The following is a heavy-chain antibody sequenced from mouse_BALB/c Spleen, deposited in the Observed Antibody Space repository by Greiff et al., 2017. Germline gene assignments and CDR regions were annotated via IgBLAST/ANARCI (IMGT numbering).Heavy chain of an antibody. CDR1: GFSLTGYG. J-gene: IGHJ4*01. V-gene: IGHV2-9*02. CDR2: IWAGGST. CDR3: ARYYYGSSYYAMDY. Sequence: VQLVESGPGLVAPSQSLSITCTVSGFSLTGYGVHWVRQPPGKGLEWLGVIWAGGSTNYNSALMSRLSISKDNSKSQVFLKMNSLQTDDTAMYYCARYYYGSSYYAMDYWGQGTSVTVSS. D-gene: IGHD1-1*01.